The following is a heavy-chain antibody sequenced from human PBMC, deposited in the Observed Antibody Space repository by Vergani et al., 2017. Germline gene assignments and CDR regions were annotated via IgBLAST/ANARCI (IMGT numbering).Heavy chain of an antibody. Sequence: QVQLQGSGPGLVKPSQTLSLTSTVSGGSISSGSYYCSWIRQPAGKGLEWIGRIYTSGSTNYNPSLKSRVTISVDTSKNQFSLKLSSVTAADTAVYYCASTRVGRGSGGDDWGQGTLVTVS. CDR3: ASTRVGRGSGGDD. CDR1: GGSISSGSYY. J-gene: IGHJ4*02. V-gene: IGHV4-61*02. CDR2: IYTSGST. D-gene: IGHD2-8*02.